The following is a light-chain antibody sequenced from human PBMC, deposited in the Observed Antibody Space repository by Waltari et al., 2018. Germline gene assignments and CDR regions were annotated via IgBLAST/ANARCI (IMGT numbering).Light chain of an antibody. CDR2: WAS. J-gene: IGKJ4*01. V-gene: IGKV4-1*01. Sequence: DIVMTQSPDSLAVSLGERVTLNCKASHSVLYSSKNKNYLAWYQQKPGQPPKLLIYWASTRESGVPDRFSGSGSGTDFTLTISSLQAEDVAVYYCQQYYSTPLTFGRGTKVEIK. CDR3: QQYYSTPLT. CDR1: HSVLYSSKNKNY.